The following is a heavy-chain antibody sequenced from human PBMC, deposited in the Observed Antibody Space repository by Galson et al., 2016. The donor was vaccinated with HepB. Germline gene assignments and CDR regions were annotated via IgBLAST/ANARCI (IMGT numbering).Heavy chain of an antibody. D-gene: IGHD6-19*01. Sequence: CAISGDSVASNSAAWNWIRQSPSRGLEWLGRTYYNPKWYYDYATSVKGRITINPDTSKNHFSLQLTSVTPEDTAVYYCARRGSGWYLPPRKYYYGMDVWGQGTTVTVSS. CDR2: TYYNPKWYY. CDR1: GDSVASNSAA. J-gene: IGHJ6*02. V-gene: IGHV6-1*01. CDR3: ARRGSGWYLPPRKYYYGMDV.